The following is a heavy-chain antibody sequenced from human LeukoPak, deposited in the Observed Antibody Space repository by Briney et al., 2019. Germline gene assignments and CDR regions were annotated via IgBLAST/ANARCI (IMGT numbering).Heavy chain of an antibody. J-gene: IGHJ3*02. CDR1: GFSLSSYG. D-gene: IGHD4-17*01. CDR2: ISYDGSNK. CDR3: ARGPYGDYVDAFDI. Sequence: GGSLGLSCVASGFSLSSYGMHWVRQTPGKGLEWVAVISYDGSNKYYADSVKGRFTISRDNSKNTLYLQMNSLRGDDTAVYYCARGPYGDYVDAFDIWGQGTMVTVSS. V-gene: IGHV3-30*03.